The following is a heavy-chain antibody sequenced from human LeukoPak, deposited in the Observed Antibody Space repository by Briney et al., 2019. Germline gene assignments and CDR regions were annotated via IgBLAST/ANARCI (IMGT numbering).Heavy chain of an antibody. J-gene: IGHJ4*02. CDR3: ARHEQTHYYDSSGPIDY. CDR1: GGSISSSSYY. CDR2: IYYSGST. D-gene: IGHD3-22*01. Sequence: SETLSLTCTVSGGSISSSSYYWGWLRQPPGKGREWIGSIYYSGSTYYNPSLKSRVTISVDTSKNQFSLKLSSVTAADTAVYYCARHEQTHYYDSSGPIDYWGQGTLVTVSS. V-gene: IGHV4-39*01.